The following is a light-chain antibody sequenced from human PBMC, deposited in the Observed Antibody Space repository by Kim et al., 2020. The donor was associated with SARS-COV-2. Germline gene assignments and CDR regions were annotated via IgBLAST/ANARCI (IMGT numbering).Light chain of an antibody. CDR2: DVT. J-gene: IGLJ2*01. Sequence: QSALTQPASVSGSPGQSITISCTGTSSDIGGYNYVSWYQQHPDKAPQLVIYDVTKRPSGVSNRFSGSKSGNTASLTISGLQAEDEADYYCSSYTTPSSFIFGRGTQLTVL. CDR3: SSYTTPSSFI. V-gene: IGLV2-14*01. CDR1: SSDIGGYNY.